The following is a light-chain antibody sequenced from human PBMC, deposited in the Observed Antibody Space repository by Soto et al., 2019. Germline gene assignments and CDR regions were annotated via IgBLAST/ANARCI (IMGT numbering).Light chain of an antibody. CDR2: EVS. V-gene: IGLV2-8*01. Sequence: QSVLNQPPSASGSPGQSVTISCTGTSSDVGGYNYVSWYQQHPGKAPKLMIYEVSKRPSGVPDRFSGSKSGNTASLTVSGLQAEDEADYYCNSYAGSNNFLFGTGTKVTVL. CDR1: SSDVGGYNY. CDR3: NSYAGSNNFL. J-gene: IGLJ1*01.